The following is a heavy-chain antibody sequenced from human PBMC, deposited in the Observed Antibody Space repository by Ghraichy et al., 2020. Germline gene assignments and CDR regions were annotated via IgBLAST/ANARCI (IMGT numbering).Heavy chain of an antibody. V-gene: IGHV6-1*01. CDR3: ARAIDPPRAFDF. CDR1: GDSVTSNSAA. CDR2: TYYRSKWYN. J-gene: IGHJ4*02. Sequence: QTLSLTCAISGDSVTSNSAAWNWVRLSPSRGLEWLGRTYYRSKWYNDYGGSVRSRVSVSPDTSKNQFSLQLNSVTPEDTAVYFCARAIDPPRAFDFWGQGILVTVSS.